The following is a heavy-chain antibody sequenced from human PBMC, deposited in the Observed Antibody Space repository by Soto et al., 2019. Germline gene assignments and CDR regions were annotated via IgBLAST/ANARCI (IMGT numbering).Heavy chain of an antibody. CDR2: ISGSGGST. V-gene: IGHV3-23*01. CDR1: GFTFSSYA. Sequence: GGSLRLSCAASGFTFSSYAMSWVRQAPGKGLEWVSAISGSGGSTYYADSVKGRFTISRDNSKNTLYLQMNSLRAEDTAVYYCAKDLYSNYYYYMDVWGKGTTVTVSS. CDR3: AKDLYSNYYYYMDV. J-gene: IGHJ6*03. D-gene: IGHD4-4*01.